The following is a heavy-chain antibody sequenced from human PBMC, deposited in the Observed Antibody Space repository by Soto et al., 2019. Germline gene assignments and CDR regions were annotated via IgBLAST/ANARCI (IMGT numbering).Heavy chain of an antibody. D-gene: IGHD3-22*01. CDR2: ISGSGGST. J-gene: IGHJ3*02. V-gene: IGHV3-23*01. Sequence: GGSLRLSCAASGFTFSSYAMSWFRQAPGKGLEWVSAISGSGGSTYYADSVKGRFTISRDNSKNTLYLQMNSLRAEDTAVYYCAKDADSSGYYYVPPLAFDIWGQGTMVTVSS. CDR1: GFTFSSYA. CDR3: AKDADSSGYYYVPPLAFDI.